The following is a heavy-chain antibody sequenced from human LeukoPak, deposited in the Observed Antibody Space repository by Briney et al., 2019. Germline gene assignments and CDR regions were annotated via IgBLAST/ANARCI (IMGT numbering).Heavy chain of an antibody. D-gene: IGHD2/OR15-2a*01. CDR2: IVVGSGNT. Sequence: SLKVSCKASGFTFTNSAVQWVRQARGQRLEWIGWIVVGSGNTNYAQKFQETVTITRDMSTSTAYMELSSLRSADTAVYYCAVDVIYESDWGQGTLVTVSS. CDR3: AVDVIYESD. CDR1: GFTFTNSA. J-gene: IGHJ4*02. V-gene: IGHV1-58*01.